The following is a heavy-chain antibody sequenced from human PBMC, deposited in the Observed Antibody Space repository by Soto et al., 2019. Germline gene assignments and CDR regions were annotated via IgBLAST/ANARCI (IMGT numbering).Heavy chain of an antibody. CDR1: GDSISNGDSY. Sequence: SETLSLTCTVSGDSISNGDSYWGWIRQPPGKGLEWIGFIFYRGATYYSPSLKSRVTISVDASKNHFSLSLSSVTAADTAVYYCARAPHPYYYSGLDVWGPGTTLNVSS. CDR2: IFYRGAT. V-gene: IGHV4-30-4*01. CDR3: ARAPHPYYYSGLDV. J-gene: IGHJ6*02.